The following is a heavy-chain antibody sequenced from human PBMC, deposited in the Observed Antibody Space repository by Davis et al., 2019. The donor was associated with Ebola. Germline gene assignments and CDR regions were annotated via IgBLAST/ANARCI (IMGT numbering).Heavy chain of an antibody. J-gene: IGHJ6*02. CDR3: ARDLWAYYYGMDV. V-gene: IGHV4-59*01. D-gene: IGHD2-21*01. CDR2: IYYSGST. Sequence: SETLSLTCTVSGGSISSYYWSWIRQLPGKGLEWLGYIYYSGSTNYNPSLKSRVTISVDTSKNQFSLKLSSVTAADTAVYYCARDLWAYYYGMDVWGQGTTVTVSS. CDR1: GGSISSYY.